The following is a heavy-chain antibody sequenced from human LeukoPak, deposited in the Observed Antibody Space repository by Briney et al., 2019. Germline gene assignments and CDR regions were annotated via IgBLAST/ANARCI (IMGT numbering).Heavy chain of an antibody. CDR2: LTSGGGSK. V-gene: IGHV3-23*01. Sequence: GGSLRLSCAASGFPFSKYDMSWVRQAPGKGLEWVSSLTSGGGSKGYADAVKGRFIIFRDNSKNTLYLQMNNLRADDTALYFCAKSLVRWAFDYWGRGALVSVSP. CDR3: AKSLVRWAFDY. J-gene: IGHJ4*01. D-gene: IGHD4-23*01. CDR1: GFPFSKYD.